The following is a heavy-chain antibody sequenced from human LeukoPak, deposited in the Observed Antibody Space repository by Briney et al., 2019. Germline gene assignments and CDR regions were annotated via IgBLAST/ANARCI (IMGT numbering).Heavy chain of an antibody. D-gene: IGHD2-21*02. CDR1: GFTFGSFY. J-gene: IGHJ4*02. CDR3: AREQWWRLDY. CDR2: VDHDGSGD. Sequence: GGSLRLSCAASGFTFGSFYMSWVRQAPGKGLEWVAKVDHDGSGDHDVDSVRGRFTISRDNAKSSVYLEMNNLRADDTAVYYCAREQWWRLDYWGQGALVTVSS. V-gene: IGHV3-7*01.